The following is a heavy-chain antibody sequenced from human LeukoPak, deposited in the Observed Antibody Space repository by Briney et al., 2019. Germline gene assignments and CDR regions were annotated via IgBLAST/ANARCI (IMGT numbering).Heavy chain of an antibody. Sequence: HPGGSLRLSCTASGFTFSTYAMHWVRQAPGKGLEWVAVISYDGSNKYYADSVKGRFTISRDNSKNTLYLQMNSLRAEDTAVYFCARVREGEGFDYWGQGTLVTVSS. CDR3: ARVREGEGFDY. V-gene: IGHV3-30-3*01. CDR2: ISYDGSNK. CDR1: GFTFSTYA. D-gene: IGHD1-26*01. J-gene: IGHJ4*02.